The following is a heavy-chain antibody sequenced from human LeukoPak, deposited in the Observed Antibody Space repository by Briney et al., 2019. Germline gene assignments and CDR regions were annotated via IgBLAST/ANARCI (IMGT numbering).Heavy chain of an antibody. V-gene: IGHV4-59*01. J-gene: IGHJ4*02. Sequence: SETLSLTCSVSGGSISNYYRSWIWQPPGKGLEWIGYIFYTGSTKYNPSLKSRVTISVDTAKNQFSLKLSSVTAADTAVYYCARVGGYTYGYEFDYWGQGTLVTVSS. CDR2: IFYTGST. D-gene: IGHD5-18*01. CDR1: GGSISNYY. CDR3: ARVGGYTYGYEFDY.